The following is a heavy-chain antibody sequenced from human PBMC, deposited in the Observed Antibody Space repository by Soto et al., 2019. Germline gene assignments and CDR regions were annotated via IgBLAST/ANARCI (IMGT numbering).Heavy chain of an antibody. CDR3: ASLMSSGYYYGMDV. D-gene: IGHD3-10*01. Sequence: QVQLVQSGAEVKKPGSSVKVSCKGSGGTFSSYTISWVRQAPGQGLEWMGRIIPILGIANYAQKFQGRVTVTADKSTSTAYMELSSRRSEDTAVYYCASLMSSGYYYGMDVWGQGTTVTVSS. J-gene: IGHJ6*02. CDR1: GGTFSSYT. CDR2: IIPILGIA. V-gene: IGHV1-69*02.